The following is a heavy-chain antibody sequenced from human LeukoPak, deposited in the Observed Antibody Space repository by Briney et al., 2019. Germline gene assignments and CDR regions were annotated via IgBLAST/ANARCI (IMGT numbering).Heavy chain of an antibody. D-gene: IGHD3-10*01. CDR3: AKWGSGSYYKGSFDY. V-gene: IGHV3-23*01. CDR2: ISGSGENI. Sequence: GGSLRLSCAASGFTFSSYAMSWVRQAPGKGLEWVSTISGSGENIYYADSVKGRFTISRDNSKNTLYLQMYSLRVEDTAVYYCAKWGSGSYYKGSFDYWGQGTLVTVSS. CDR1: GFTFSSYA. J-gene: IGHJ4*02.